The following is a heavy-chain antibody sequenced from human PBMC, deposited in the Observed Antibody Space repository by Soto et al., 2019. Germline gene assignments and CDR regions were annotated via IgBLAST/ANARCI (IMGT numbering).Heavy chain of an antibody. J-gene: IGHJ6*03. CDR2: IIPILGIA. V-gene: IGHV1-69*02. Sequence: QVQLVQSGAEVKKPGSSVKVSCKASGGTFSSYTISWVRQAPGQGLEWMGRIIPILGIANYAQKFQGRVTITADKSTSTAYMELSSLRSEDTAVYYCARIQGAPSYYYYLDVWGKGTTVTVSS. CDR3: ARIQGAPSYYYYLDV. CDR1: GGTFSSYT. D-gene: IGHD5-18*01.